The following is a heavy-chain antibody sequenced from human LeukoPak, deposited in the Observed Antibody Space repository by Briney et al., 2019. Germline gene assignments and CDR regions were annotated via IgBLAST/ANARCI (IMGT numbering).Heavy chain of an antibody. Sequence: GGSLRPSCAASGFTFSSYAMSWVRQAPGKGLEWVSAISGSGGSTNYGDSVKGRFTISSDSSKNTLYLQMNSLRAEDTAVYYCARDSAVATYYGVDVWAKGPRSPSP. CDR2: ISGSGGST. D-gene: IGHD6-19*01. CDR3: ARDSAVATYYGVDV. J-gene: IGHJ6*02. V-gene: IGHV3-23*01. CDR1: GFTFSSYA.